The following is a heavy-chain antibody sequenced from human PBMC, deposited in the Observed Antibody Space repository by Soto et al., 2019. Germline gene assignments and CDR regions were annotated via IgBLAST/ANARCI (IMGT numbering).Heavy chain of an antibody. Sequence: GGSLRLSCAASGFTFSSYAMHWVRQAPGKGLEWVAIISYDVSNKYYADSVKGRFTISRDNAKNSLYLQMNSLRDEDTAVYYCARDRAGAQYGLDVWGQGTTVTVSS. V-gene: IGHV3-30-3*01. J-gene: IGHJ6*02. CDR1: GFTFSSYA. D-gene: IGHD1-26*01. CDR3: ARDRAGAQYGLDV. CDR2: ISYDVSNK.